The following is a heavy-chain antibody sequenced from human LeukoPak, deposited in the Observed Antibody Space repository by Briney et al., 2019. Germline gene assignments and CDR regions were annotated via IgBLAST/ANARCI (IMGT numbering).Heavy chain of an antibody. J-gene: IGHJ4*02. D-gene: IGHD6-13*01. CDR1: GFTFSSYS. Sequence: GGSLRLSCAASGFTFSSYSMNWVRQAPGKGLEWVSSISSGSSYIYYADSVKGRFTISRDNAKNSLYLQMNSLRAEDTAVYYCARDRRARIAAVDWVDGMSDYWGQGTLVTVSS. CDR2: ISSGSSYI. V-gene: IGHV3-21*01. CDR3: ARDRRARIAAVDWVDGMSDY.